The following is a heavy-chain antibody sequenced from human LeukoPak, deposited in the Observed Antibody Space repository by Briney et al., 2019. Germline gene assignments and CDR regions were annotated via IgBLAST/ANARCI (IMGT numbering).Heavy chain of an antibody. CDR1: GFTFSSYS. J-gene: IGHJ4*02. CDR2: INHSGST. V-gene: IGHV4-34*01. Sequence: GSLRLSCAASGFTFSSYSMNWVRQPPGKGLEWIGEINHSGSTNYNPSLKSRVTISVDTPKNQFSLKLSSVTAADTAVYYCARAPRDWGQGTLVTVSS. CDR3: ARAPRD.